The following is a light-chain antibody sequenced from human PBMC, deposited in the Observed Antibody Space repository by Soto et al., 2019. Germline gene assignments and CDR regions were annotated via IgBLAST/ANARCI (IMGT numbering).Light chain of an antibody. Sequence: DIQMTQSPSTLSASVGDRVTITCRASQSISSWLAWYQQKPGKAPKVLIYDVSSLESGVPSRFSGSESGTEFTLTISSLQPVDFATYYCQQYNSYPLTFGGGTKVEIK. CDR3: QQYNSYPLT. CDR1: QSISSW. CDR2: DVS. V-gene: IGKV1-5*01. J-gene: IGKJ4*01.